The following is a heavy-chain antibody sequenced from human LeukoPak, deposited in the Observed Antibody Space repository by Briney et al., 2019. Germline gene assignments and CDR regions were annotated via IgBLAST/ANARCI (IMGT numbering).Heavy chain of an antibody. V-gene: IGHV1-69*05. CDR3: AAGYYVWGSYRPGALDY. D-gene: IGHD3-16*02. J-gene: IGHJ4*02. CDR1: GGTFSSYA. Sequence: SSVKVSCKASGGTFSSYAISWVRQAPGQGLEWMGGIIPIFGTANYAQKFQGRVTITTDESTSTAYMELSSLRSEDTAVYYCAAGYYVWGSYRPGALDYWGQGTLVTVSS. CDR2: IIPIFGTA.